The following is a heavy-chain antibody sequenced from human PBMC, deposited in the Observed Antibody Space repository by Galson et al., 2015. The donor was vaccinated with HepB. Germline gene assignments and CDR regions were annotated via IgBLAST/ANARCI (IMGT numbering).Heavy chain of an antibody. CDR1: GYTFTNYA. CDR2: INAGNGNT. CDR3: ARAPTHITIFGVIIMDWFDP. V-gene: IGHV1-3*01. D-gene: IGHD3-3*01. Sequence: SVKVSCKASGYTFTNYAMHWVRQAPGQRLEWMGWINAGNGNTKYSQQFQGRVTITRDTSASTAYMELSSLRSEDTAVYYCARAPTHITIFGVIIMDWFDPWGQGTLVTVSS. J-gene: IGHJ5*02.